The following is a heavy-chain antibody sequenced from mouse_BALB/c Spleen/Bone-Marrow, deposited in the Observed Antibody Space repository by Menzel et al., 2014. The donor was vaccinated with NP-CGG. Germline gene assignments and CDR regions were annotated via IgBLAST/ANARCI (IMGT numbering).Heavy chain of an antibody. Sequence: EVQLQQSGPELVKPGASVKMSCKASGYTFTDYYMKWVKRSHGKSLEWIGDINPNNGGTSYNQKFKGKATLTVDKSSSTAYMQLNSLTSEDSAVYYCARDSHWYFDVWGAGTTVTVSS. J-gene: IGHJ1*01. CDR3: ARDSHWYFDV. CDR1: GYTFTDYY. V-gene: IGHV1-26*01. CDR2: INPNNGGT. D-gene: IGHD2-12*01.